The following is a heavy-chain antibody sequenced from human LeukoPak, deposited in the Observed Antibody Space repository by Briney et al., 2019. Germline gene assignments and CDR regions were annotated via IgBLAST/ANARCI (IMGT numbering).Heavy chain of an antibody. V-gene: IGHV1-8*01. CDR1: GYTFTSYD. CDR2: MNPNSGNS. J-gene: IGHJ6*03. CDR3: ARGSGAYYYYYYMDV. D-gene: IGHD3-10*01. Sequence: ASVKVSCKASGYTFTSYDINWVRQASGQGPEWMGWMNPNSGNSGYAQKFQGRVTMTRNTSISTAYMELSSLRSEDTAVYYCARGSGAYYYYYYMDVWGKGTTVTVSS.